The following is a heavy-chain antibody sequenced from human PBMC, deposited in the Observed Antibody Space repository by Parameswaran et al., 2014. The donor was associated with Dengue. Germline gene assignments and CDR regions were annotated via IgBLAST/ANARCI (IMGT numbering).Heavy chain of an antibody. CDR3: VRSLRITKWFDP. Sequence: VRQMPGKGLDWVSSISSDSTYIYYADSLKGRFTISRDNAKNSLYLQMNSLRAEDTAVYYCVRSLRITKWFDPWGQGTLVTVSS. CDR2: ISSDSTYI. D-gene: IGHD3-16*02. V-gene: IGHV3-21*01. J-gene: IGHJ5*02.